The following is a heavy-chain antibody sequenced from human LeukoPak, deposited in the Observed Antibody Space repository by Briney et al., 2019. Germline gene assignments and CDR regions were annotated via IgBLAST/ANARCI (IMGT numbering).Heavy chain of an antibody. CDR3: ARDLGSIATAGTETFDI. J-gene: IGHJ3*02. D-gene: IGHD6-13*01. Sequence: PGGPLRLSCAASGFTFSSYSINWVRQAPGKGLEWVSSISSGSSYISYADSVKGRFTIPRDNAKKSLYLQMNSLRAEDTAVYYCARDLGSIATAGTETFDIWGQGTMVTVSS. CDR1: GFTFSSYS. V-gene: IGHV3-21*01. CDR2: ISSGSSYI.